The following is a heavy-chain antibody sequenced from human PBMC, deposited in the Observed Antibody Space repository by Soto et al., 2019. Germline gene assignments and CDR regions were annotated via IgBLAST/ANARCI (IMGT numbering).Heavy chain of an antibody. Sequence: QVQLVQSGAEVKKPGASVKVSCKASGYTFTSYGISWVRQAPGQGLEWLGWINGDNGNTNHAPKLRGRVTMSTDTPTSTAYMELRSLRSDDSAVYYCARMGDVPSYYHCMDVWGQGHTVTVSS. CDR1: GYTFTSYG. CDR3: ARMGDVPSYYHCMDV. V-gene: IGHV1-18*01. D-gene: IGHD3-16*01. J-gene: IGHJ6*02. CDR2: INGDNGNT.